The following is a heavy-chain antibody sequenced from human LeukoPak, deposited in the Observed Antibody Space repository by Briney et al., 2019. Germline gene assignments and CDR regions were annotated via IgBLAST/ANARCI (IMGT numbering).Heavy chain of an antibody. CDR3: ARDRRDSYGWYYFDY. V-gene: IGHV3-30-3*01. Sequence: GGSLRLSCAASGFTFSSYAMHWVRQAPGKGLEWVAVISYDGSNKYYADSVKGRFTISRDNSKNTLYLQMNSLRAEDTAVYYCARDRRDSYGWYYFDYWGQETLVTVSS. J-gene: IGHJ4*02. D-gene: IGHD5-18*01. CDR1: GFTFSSYA. CDR2: ISYDGSNK.